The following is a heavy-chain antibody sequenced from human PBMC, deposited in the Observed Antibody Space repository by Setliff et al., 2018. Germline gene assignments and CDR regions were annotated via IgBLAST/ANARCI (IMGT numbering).Heavy chain of an antibody. V-gene: IGHV3-23*01. CDR3: AKYGSNWFGDIRWFDT. CDR2: TSSSGRST. Sequence: LRLSCAASGLTFSNYAMSWVRQAPGKGLEWISATSSSGRSTYYADSVKGRFTISRDNSKNVLYLQMNSLKAEDTAIYYCAKYGSNWFGDIRWFDTWGQGTLVTVSS. D-gene: IGHD3-10*01. J-gene: IGHJ5*02. CDR1: GLTFSNYA.